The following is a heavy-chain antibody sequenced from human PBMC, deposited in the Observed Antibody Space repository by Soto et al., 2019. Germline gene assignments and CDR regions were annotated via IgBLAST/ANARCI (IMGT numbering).Heavy chain of an antibody. CDR3: ARNIHYDSSGYYPFGDY. D-gene: IGHD3-22*01. CDR2: INPNSGGT. V-gene: IGHV1-2*02. Sequence: GASVKVSCKASGYTFTGYYMHWVRQAPGQGREWMGWINPNSGGTNYAQKFQGRVTMTRDTSISTAYMERSRLRSDDTAVYYCARNIHYDSSGYYPFGDYWGQGTLVTFSS. J-gene: IGHJ4*02. CDR1: GYTFTGYY.